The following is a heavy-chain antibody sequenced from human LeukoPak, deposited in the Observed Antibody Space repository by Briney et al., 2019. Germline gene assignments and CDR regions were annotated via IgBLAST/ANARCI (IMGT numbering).Heavy chain of an antibody. CDR1: GYSVSSGYY. V-gene: IGHV4-38-2*02. Sequence: SETLSLTCSVSGYSVSSGYYWGWIRQPPGKGLEWIGSMYHSGTTYYNPSLKSRVTLSVDTSKNQFSLKLSSVTAADTAVYYCAGQYTGYDAFDYWGQGTLVTVSS. CDR2: MYHSGTT. CDR3: AGQYTGYDAFDY. D-gene: IGHD5-12*01. J-gene: IGHJ4*02.